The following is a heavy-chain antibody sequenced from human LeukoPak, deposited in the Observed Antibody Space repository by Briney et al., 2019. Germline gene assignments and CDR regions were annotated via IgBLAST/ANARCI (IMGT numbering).Heavy chain of an antibody. V-gene: IGHV3-23*01. CDR2: ISGSGGST. Sequence: GGSLRLSCAASGFTFSSYAMSWVRQAPGKGLEWVSAISGSGGSTYYADSVKGRFTISRDNSKNTPYLQMNSLRAEDTAVYYCAKDQGGRYFDWLSLLGAFDIWGQGTMVTVSA. CDR1: GFTFSSYA. CDR3: AKDQGGRYFDWLSLLGAFDI. J-gene: IGHJ3*02. D-gene: IGHD3-9*01.